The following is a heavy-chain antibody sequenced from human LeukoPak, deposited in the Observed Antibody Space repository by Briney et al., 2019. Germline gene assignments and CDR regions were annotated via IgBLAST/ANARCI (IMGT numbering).Heavy chain of an antibody. CDR1: GFTFSSYA. D-gene: IGHD4-11*01. CDR3: ARDLMTTEDY. CDR2: ISYDGSNK. V-gene: IGHV3-30-3*01. Sequence: GGSLRLSCAASGFTFSSYAMPWVRQAPGKGLEWVAVISYDGSNKYYADSVKGLFTISRDNSKNTLYLQMNSLRAEDTAVYYRARDLMTTEDYWGQGTLVTVSS. J-gene: IGHJ4*02.